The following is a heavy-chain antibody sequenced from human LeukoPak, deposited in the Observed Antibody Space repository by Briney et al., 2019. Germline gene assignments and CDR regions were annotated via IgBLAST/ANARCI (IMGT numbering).Heavy chain of an antibody. J-gene: IGHJ4*02. Sequence: SETLSLTCAISGGSISSSNWWSWVRQPLGKGLEWIGEIYHSGSTNYNPSLKSRVTISVDKSKNQFSLKLSSVTAAGTAVYYCASQGSSSSYYFDYWGQGTLVTVSS. CDR2: IYHSGST. CDR3: ASQGSSSSYYFDY. D-gene: IGHD6-6*01. CDR1: GGSISSSNW. V-gene: IGHV4-4*02.